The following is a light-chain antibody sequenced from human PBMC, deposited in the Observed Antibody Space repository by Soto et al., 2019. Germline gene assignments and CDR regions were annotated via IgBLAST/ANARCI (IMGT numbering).Light chain of an antibody. CDR1: SSDVGAYDL. Sequence: QSALTQPASVSGSPGQSITISCTGTSSDVGAYDLVSWYQHHPGKVPKLMIYEVSKRPSGVPDRFSGSKSGNTASLTVSGLQAEDEADYYCSSYAGSNNLVFGGGTKLTVL. V-gene: IGLV2-8*01. CDR3: SSYAGSNNLV. CDR2: EVS. J-gene: IGLJ2*01.